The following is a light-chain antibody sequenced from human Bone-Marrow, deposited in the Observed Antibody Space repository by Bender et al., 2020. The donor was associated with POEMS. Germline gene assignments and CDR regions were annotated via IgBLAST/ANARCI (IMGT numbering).Light chain of an antibody. V-gene: IGLV2-14*01. J-gene: IGLJ1*01. CDR1: SSDVGGYNF. CDR3: SSYTSISTLV. CDR2: DVS. Sequence: QSALTQPPSASGSRGQSVTISCTGTSSDVGGYNFVSWYQQHPGNDPKLILYDVSNRPSGVFNRFSGSKSGNTASLTISGLQAEDEADYYCSSYTSISTLVFGTGTKVSVL.